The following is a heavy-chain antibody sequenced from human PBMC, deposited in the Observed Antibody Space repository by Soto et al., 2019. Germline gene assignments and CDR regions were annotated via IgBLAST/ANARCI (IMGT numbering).Heavy chain of an antibody. D-gene: IGHD2-21*02. V-gene: IGHV1-3*01. CDR1: GYTFTSYA. CDR3: AMSIAVATAIDY. Sequence: ASVKVSCKASGYTFTSYAMHWARQAPGQRLEWMGWINAGNGNTKYSQKFQGRVTITRDTSASTAYMELSSLRSEDTAVYYCAMSIAVATAIDYRAQGAAVTVS. CDR2: INAGNGNT. J-gene: IGHJ4*02.